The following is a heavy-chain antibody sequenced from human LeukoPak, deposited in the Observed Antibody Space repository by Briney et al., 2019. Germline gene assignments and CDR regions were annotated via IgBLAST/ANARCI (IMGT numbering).Heavy chain of an antibody. J-gene: IGHJ1*01. CDR1: GGSVSSGSYY. CDR3: ARGGAARLHFQN. CDR2: IYYSGST. D-gene: IGHD6-6*01. V-gene: IGHV4-61*01. Sequence: PSETLSLTCTVSGGSVSSGSYYWSWIRQPPGKGLEWIGYIYYSGSTNYNPSLKSRVTISVDTSKNQFSLNLNSVTAADTAVYYCARGGAARLHFQNWGQGTLVTVSS.